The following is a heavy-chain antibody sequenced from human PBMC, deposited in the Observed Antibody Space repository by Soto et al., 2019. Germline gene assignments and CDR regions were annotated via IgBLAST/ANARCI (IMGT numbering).Heavy chain of an antibody. CDR3: AKDREWELLTRDYYFDY. D-gene: IGHD1-26*01. CDR2: ISYDGSNK. J-gene: IGHJ4*02. CDR1: GFTFSSYG. Sequence: QVQLVESGGGVVQPGRSLRLSCAASGFTFSSYGMHWVRQAPGKGLEWVAVISYDGSNKYYADSVKGRFTISRDNSKNTLYLQMNSRRAEDTAVYYCAKDREWELLTRDYYFDYWGQGTLVTVSS. V-gene: IGHV3-30*18.